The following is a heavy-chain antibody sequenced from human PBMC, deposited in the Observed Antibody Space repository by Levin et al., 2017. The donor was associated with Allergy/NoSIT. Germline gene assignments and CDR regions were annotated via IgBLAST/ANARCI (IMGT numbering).Heavy chain of an antibody. CDR2: IKSDGSET. J-gene: IGHJ4*02. CDR3: VRDEPYYYGRRVPHY. V-gene: IGHV3-7*01. CDR1: GFTFSNYW. Sequence: EASVKVSCAASGFTFSNYWMTWVRQTPGNGLEWVANIKSDGSETSYVDSAKGRFSISRDNANNSLYLQMNSLRADDTAIYYCVRDEPYYYGRRVPHYWGQGTQVTVAS. D-gene: IGHD3-22*01.